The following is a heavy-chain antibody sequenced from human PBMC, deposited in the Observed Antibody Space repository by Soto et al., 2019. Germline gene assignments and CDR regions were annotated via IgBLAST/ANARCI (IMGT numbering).Heavy chain of an antibody. CDR2: IIPIFGTA. V-gene: IGHV1-69*01. J-gene: IGHJ5*02. CDR1: GGTFSSYA. CDR3: ARAPHCGGDCYIPWFDP. Sequence: QVQLVQSGAEVKKPGSSVKVSCKASGGTFSSYAISWVRQAPGQGLEWMGGIIPIFGTANYAQKFQGRVTITADESTSTAYMELSSLRSEYTAVYYCARAPHCGGDCYIPWFDPWGQGTLVTVSS. D-gene: IGHD2-21*02.